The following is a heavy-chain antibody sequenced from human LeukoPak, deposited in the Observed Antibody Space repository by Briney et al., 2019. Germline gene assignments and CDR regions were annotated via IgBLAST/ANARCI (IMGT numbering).Heavy chain of an antibody. D-gene: IGHD1-26*01. Sequence: GASVKVSCKASGYTFTSYDINWVRQATGQGLEWMGWMNPNSGNTGYAQKFQGRVTMTRNTSISTGYMELSSLRSEDTAVYYCARGLRWVNYYYYMDVWGKGTTVTVSS. J-gene: IGHJ6*03. V-gene: IGHV1-8*01. CDR3: ARGLRWVNYYYYMDV. CDR2: MNPNSGNT. CDR1: GYTFTSYD.